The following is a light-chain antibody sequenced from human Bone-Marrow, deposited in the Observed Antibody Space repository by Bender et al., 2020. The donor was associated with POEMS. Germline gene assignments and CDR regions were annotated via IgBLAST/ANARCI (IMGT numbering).Light chain of an antibody. CDR1: SSDVGTYKY. J-gene: IGLJ2*01. Sequence: QSALTQPASVSGSPGQSVTISCTGTSSDVGTYKYVSWYQQHPGKAPKLMIYEVTKRPSGVPDRFSGSKSGNTASLTVSGLQAEDEADYYCNSYAGSNKFLFGGGTKLTVL. V-gene: IGLV2-8*01. CDR2: EVT. CDR3: NSYAGSNKFL.